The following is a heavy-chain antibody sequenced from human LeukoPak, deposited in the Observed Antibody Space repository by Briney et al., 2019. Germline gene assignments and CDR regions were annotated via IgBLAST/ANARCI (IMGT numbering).Heavy chain of an antibody. Sequence: PGGSLRLSCAASGFTVSSNYMSWVRQAPGKGLEWVSVIYSGGSTYYADSVKGRFTISRDNSKNTLYLQMNSLRAEDTAVYYCARGPDDYGDYGYYYYMDVWGKGTTVTISS. D-gene: IGHD4-17*01. V-gene: IGHV3-53*01. CDR3: ARGPDDYGDYGYYYYMDV. CDR1: GFTVSSNY. CDR2: IYSGGST. J-gene: IGHJ6*03.